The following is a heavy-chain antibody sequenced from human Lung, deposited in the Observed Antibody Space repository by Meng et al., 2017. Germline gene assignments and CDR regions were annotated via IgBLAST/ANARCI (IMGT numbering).Heavy chain of an antibody. D-gene: IGHD4-11*01. Sequence: VALQQWGAGLLKSAETLSLTCFVSGGSFSDSYWSWIRQPPGKGLEWIGEINHSGSTNYNPSLESRATISVDTSQNNLSLKLSSVTAADSAVYYCARGPTTMAHDFDYWGQGTLVTVSS. J-gene: IGHJ4*02. CDR3: ARGPTTMAHDFDY. CDR1: GGSFSDSY. V-gene: IGHV4-34*01. CDR2: INHSGST.